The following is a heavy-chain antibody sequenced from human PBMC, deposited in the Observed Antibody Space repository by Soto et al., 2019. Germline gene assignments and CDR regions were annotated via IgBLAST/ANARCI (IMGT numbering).Heavy chain of an antibody. CDR1: RLGFLNQA. CDR3: AKGDLLWDPFDF. J-gene: IGHJ4*02. CDR2: ITASGYSA. Sequence: GCPGLSCAARRLGFLNQAMTLGRQAPGKGLEWVSIITASGYSAYYGGAVKGRFTTSRDNSRSTLYLQMNGLRADDTAVYYCAKGDLLWDPFDFWGQGTLVTV. V-gene: IGHV3-23*01. D-gene: IGHD3-16*01.